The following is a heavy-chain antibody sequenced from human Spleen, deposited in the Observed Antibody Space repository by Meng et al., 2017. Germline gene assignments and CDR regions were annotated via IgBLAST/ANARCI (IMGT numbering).Heavy chain of an antibody. CDR2: ISYDGSNK. Sequence: GGSLRLSCATSGFTFSSYAMHWVRQAPGKGLEWVAVISYDGSNKYYADSVKGRFTISRDNSKNTLYLQMNSLRAEDTAVYYCARDGDSYYYDATGVDFFDYWGQGTVVTVSS. J-gene: IGHJ4*02. D-gene: IGHD3-22*01. CDR1: GFTFSSYA. V-gene: IGHV3-30*04. CDR3: ARDGDSYYYDATGVDFFDY.